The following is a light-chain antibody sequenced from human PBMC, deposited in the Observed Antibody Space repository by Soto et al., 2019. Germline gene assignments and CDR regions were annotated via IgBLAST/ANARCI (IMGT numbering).Light chain of an antibody. CDR2: GSS. V-gene: IGKV3-20*01. Sequence: EIVLTQSPATLSVSPWERATLSCRASQSVSSSYLAWYQQKAGQAPRLLIYGSSSRATGIPDRFSGSGSGTDFTLTISRLEPEDFAVYYCQHYGSSWTFGQGTKVDIK. CDR1: QSVSSSY. CDR3: QHYGSSWT. J-gene: IGKJ1*01.